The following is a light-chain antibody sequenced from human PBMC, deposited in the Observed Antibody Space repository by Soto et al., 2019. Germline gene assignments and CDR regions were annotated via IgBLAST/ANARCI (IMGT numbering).Light chain of an antibody. CDR2: EVS. CDR3: SSYRSSNTHL. CDR1: SSDVGDYDY. Sequence: QSALTQPASVSGSPGQSITISCTGTSSDVGDYDYVSWYQQYAGKAPKMMIYEVSNRPSGVSKRFSGSKSGNTASLTISGLQDEDEADYYCSSYRSSNTHLFGGGTKLTVL. J-gene: IGLJ2*01. V-gene: IGLV2-14*01.